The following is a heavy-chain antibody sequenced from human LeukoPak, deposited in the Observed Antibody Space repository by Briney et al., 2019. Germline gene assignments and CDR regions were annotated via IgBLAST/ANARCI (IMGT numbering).Heavy chain of an antibody. D-gene: IGHD3-3*01. CDR2: IYYSGST. J-gene: IGHJ4*02. Sequence: KPSETLSLTCTVSGGSISSSSYYWGWIRQPPGKGLEWIGSIYYSGSTYYNPSLKSRVTISVDTSKNQFSLKLSSVTAADTAVYYCARSGFTIFGVAYFDYWGQGTLVTVSS. V-gene: IGHV4-39*01. CDR1: GGSISSSSYY. CDR3: ARSGFTIFGVAYFDY.